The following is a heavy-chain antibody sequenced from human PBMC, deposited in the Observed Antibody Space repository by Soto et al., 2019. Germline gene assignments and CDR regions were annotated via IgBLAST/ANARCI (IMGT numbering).Heavy chain of an antibody. CDR3: TTGSTSTKNY. Sequence: GSLSLCCAASGLNFSNAWLSWVRQAPGKGLEWVGRIKSKTDGGTTDYTAPVKGRFTISRDDSKNTLYLQMNSLKIEDTAVYYCTTGSTSTKNYWGQGTLVTVSS. V-gene: IGHV3-15*01. J-gene: IGHJ4*02. D-gene: IGHD6-6*01. CDR1: GLNFSNAW. CDR2: IKSKTDGGTT.